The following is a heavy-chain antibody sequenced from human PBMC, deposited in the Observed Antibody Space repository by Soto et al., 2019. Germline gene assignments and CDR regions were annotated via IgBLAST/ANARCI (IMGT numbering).Heavy chain of an antibody. V-gene: IGHV4-4*07. D-gene: IGHD3-9*01. CDR1: GGSMSNYY. Sequence: QVQLQESGPGLVKPPETLSLTCPVSGGSMSNYYWSWIRQHAGKGLEWIGRIYTTGSTHYNPSLKSRVTLSIDLSKNQFSLKLNSVTAADTAVYYCARELPAIYEILTGHFDHWGQGALVTVSS. J-gene: IGHJ4*02. CDR2: IYTTGST. CDR3: ARELPAIYEILTGHFDH.